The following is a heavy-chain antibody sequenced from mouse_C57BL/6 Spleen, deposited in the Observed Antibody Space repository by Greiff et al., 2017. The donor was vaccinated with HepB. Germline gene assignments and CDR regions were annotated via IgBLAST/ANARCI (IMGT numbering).Heavy chain of an antibody. Sequence: EVQVVESGGGLVKPGGSLKLSCAASGFTFSDYGMHWVRQAPEKGLEWVAYISSGSSTIYYADTVKGRFTISRDKAKNTLFLQMTSLRSEDTAMYYYARPGDGYECDYFDYWGQGTTLTVSS. J-gene: IGHJ2*01. CDR1: GFTFSDYG. CDR2: ISSGSSTI. CDR3: ARPGDGYECDYFDY. V-gene: IGHV5-17*01. D-gene: IGHD2-2*01.